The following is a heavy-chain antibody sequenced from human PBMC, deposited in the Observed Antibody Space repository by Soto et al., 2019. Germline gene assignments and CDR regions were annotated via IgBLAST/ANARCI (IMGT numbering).Heavy chain of an antibody. J-gene: IGHJ4*02. CDR1: GFTFDDYA. CDR3: AKDIAAFDCSGGSCYRGYYFDY. Sequence: SLRLSCAAYGFTFDDYAMHWVRQAPGKGLEWVSGISWNSGSIGYADSVKGRFTISRDNAKNSLYLQMNSLRAEDTALYYCAKDIAAFDCSGGSCYRGYYFDYWGQGTLVTVSS. D-gene: IGHD2-15*01. CDR2: ISWNSGSI. V-gene: IGHV3-9*01.